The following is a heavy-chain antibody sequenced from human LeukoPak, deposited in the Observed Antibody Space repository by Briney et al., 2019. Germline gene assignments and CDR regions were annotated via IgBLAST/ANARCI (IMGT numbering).Heavy chain of an antibody. D-gene: IGHD4-17*01. J-gene: IGHJ4*02. Sequence: PGGSLRLSCAASGFTFSSYAMHWVRQAPGKGLEWVAVISYDGSNKYYADSVKGRFTISRDNSKNTLYLQMNSLRAEDTAVYYCAKEVDYGDFYGYFDYWGQGTLVTVSS. CDR3: AKEVDYGDFYGYFDY. V-gene: IGHV3-30*04. CDR2: ISYDGSNK. CDR1: GFTFSSYA.